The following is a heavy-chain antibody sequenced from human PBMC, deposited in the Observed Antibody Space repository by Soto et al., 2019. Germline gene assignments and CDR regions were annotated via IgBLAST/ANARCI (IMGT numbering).Heavy chain of an antibody. CDR3: ARDLEGRTATGTAYYYYYGMDV. J-gene: IGHJ6*02. CDR2: TYYRAQWYN. CDR1: GDSVSSNSAA. V-gene: IGHV6-1*01. Sequence: PPQTLSLTCAISGDSVSSNSAAWNLIRQAPSRGLEWLGRTYYRAQWYNYYAVSGKRRITINPDTAKDPFSLQVKPVTPEDTAVYYCARDLEGRTATGTAYYYYYGMDVWGQGTTVTVSS. D-gene: IGHD1-1*01.